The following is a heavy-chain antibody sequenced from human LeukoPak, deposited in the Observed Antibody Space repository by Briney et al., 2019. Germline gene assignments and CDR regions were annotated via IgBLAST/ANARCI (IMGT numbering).Heavy chain of an antibody. Sequence: GGSLRLSCAASGFTFSTYAVSWVRQAPGKGLGWVSDISGSGGSTYYADSVKGRFTISRDNSKDTVYLQMNSLRVDDTAVYYCAKSNREQLVRSYGLDVWGQGTTVTVSS. J-gene: IGHJ6*02. CDR1: GFTFSTYA. V-gene: IGHV3-23*01. CDR3: AKSNREQLVRSYGLDV. D-gene: IGHD6-13*01. CDR2: ISGSGGST.